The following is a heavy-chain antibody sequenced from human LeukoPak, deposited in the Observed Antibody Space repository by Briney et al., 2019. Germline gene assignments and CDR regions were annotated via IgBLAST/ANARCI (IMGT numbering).Heavy chain of an antibody. Sequence: GGSLRLSCAASGFTFSSYAMHWVRQAPGKGLEWVAVISYDGSNKYYADSVKGRFTISRDNSKNTLYLQMNSLRAEDTAVYYCARDPLGWYFDLWGRGTLVTVSS. J-gene: IGHJ2*01. V-gene: IGHV3-30-3*01. CDR1: GFTFSSYA. CDR2: ISYDGSNK. CDR3: ARDPLGWYFDL.